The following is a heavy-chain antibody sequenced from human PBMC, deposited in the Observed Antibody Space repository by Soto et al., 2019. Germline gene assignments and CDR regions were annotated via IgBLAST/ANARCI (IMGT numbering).Heavy chain of an antibody. CDR2: IVVGSGNT. V-gene: IGHV1-58*02. CDR3: AAAPNWGSGY. CDR1: GVTFNSSA. J-gene: IGHJ4*02. D-gene: IGHD7-27*01. Sequence: ASVKVSCKASGVTFNSSAMQCVRQARGQRLEWIGWIVVGSGNTNYAQKFQERVTITRDMSTSTAYMELSSLRSEDTAVYYCAAAPNWGSGYWGQGTLVTVSS.